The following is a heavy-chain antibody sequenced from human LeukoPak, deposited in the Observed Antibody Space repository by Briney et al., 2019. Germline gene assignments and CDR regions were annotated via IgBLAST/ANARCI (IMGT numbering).Heavy chain of an antibody. CDR2: IIPILGIA. CDR3: ARDGKYSYGSHYFDY. V-gene: IGHV1-69*04. J-gene: IGHJ4*02. Sequence: SVKVSCKASGFTFTSSAVQWVRQAPGQGLEWMGRIIPILGIANYAQKFQGRVTITADKSTSTAYMELSSLRSEDTAVYYCARDGKYSYGSHYFDYWGQGTLVTVSS. D-gene: IGHD5-18*01. CDR1: GFTFTSSA.